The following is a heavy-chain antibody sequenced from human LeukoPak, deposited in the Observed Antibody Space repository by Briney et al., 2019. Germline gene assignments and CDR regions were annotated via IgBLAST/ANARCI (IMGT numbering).Heavy chain of an antibody. J-gene: IGHJ4*02. CDR2: INPNSGGT. V-gene: IGHV1-2*02. Sequence: GASVKVSCKASGYTFTGYYMHWVRQAPGQGLEWMGWINPNSGGTNYAQKFQGRVTMTRDTSTSTAYMELRSLRSDDTAVYYCARDYYDSSGYYLTTLFDYWGQGTLVTVSS. D-gene: IGHD3-22*01. CDR3: ARDYYDSSGYYLTTLFDY. CDR1: GYTFTGYY.